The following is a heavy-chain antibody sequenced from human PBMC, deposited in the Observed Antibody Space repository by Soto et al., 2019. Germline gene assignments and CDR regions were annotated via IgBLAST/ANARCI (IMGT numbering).Heavy chain of an antibody. J-gene: IGHJ6*02. CDR3: AKETTLYSSSWYLSGMDV. Sequence: QVQLVESGGGVVQPGRSLRLSCAASAFTFSSYGMHWFRQAPGKGLEWVALISYDGDNKYYTESVRGRFTISRDNAKNTVYLQMNSLRAADTAVYFCAKETTLYSSSWYLSGMDVWGQGTTVIVSS. CDR1: AFTFSSYG. D-gene: IGHD6-13*01. V-gene: IGHV3-30*18. CDR2: ISYDGDNK.